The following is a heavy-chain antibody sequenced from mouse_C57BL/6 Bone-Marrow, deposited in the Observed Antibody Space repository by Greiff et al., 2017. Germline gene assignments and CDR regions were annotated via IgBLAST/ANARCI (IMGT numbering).Heavy chain of an antibody. Sequence: EVKLVESGGGLVKPGGSLKLSCAASGFTFSSYAMSWVRQTPEKRLEWVATISDGGSYTYYPDNVKGRFPISRDNAKNNLYLQMSHLKSEDTAMYYCARDGNYREAMDYWGQGTSVTVSS. CDR3: ARDGNYREAMDY. CDR2: ISDGGSYT. V-gene: IGHV5-4*01. J-gene: IGHJ4*01. CDR1: GFTFSSYA. D-gene: IGHD2-12*01.